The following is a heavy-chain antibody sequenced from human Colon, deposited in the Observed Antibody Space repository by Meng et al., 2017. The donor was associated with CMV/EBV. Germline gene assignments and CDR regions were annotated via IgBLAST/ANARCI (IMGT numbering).Heavy chain of an antibody. D-gene: IGHD3-10*01. CDR2: MDPGSGNS. CDR1: GYSCASYD. J-gene: IGHJ4*02. V-gene: IGHV1-8*01. CDR3: ARGNSWFVY. Sequence: NVSCKASGYSCASYDLIWVRLTDGQGLEWVAWMDPGSGNSTHAQRLQGRITLTRDTSTTPAYMELTNLRSEDTVVYFCARGNSWFVYWGQGTLVTVSS.